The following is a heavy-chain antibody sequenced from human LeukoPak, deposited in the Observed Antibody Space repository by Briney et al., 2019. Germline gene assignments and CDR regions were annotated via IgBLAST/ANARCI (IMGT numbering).Heavy chain of an antibody. CDR1: GFTVSSLW. V-gene: IGHV3-74*01. D-gene: IGHD1-26*01. CDR2: INTDGSNT. CDR3: ARDQSIAGPTTVVY. Sequence: GGSLRLSCAASGFTVSSLWMHSVRQAPGKGLVWVSRINTDGSNTIYADSVKGRFTISRDNAKNTLYLQMNSLRAEDTAVYYCARDQSIAGPTTVVYWGQGTLVTVSS. J-gene: IGHJ4*02.